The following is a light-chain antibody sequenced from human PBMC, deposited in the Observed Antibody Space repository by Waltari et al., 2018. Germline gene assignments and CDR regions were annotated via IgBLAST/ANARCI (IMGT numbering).Light chain of an antibody. CDR1: GSNIGAGYD. Sequence: QSVLTQPPSVSGAPGQRVTISCTGSGSNIGAGYDVTLYQQLPRATPKLPISGSTSRPLGVPARFFGATSGTSASLAITGLQAEDEADYYCQSYDTSLSVVFGGGTKLTVL. CDR3: QSYDTSLSVV. CDR2: GST. V-gene: IGLV1-40*01. J-gene: IGLJ3*02.